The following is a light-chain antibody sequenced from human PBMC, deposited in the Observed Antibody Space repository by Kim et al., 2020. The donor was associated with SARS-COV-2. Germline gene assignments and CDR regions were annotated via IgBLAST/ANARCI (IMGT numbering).Light chain of an antibody. Sequence: SVSPEESVTLACRASQTVRSNLAWYQQKPGQAPRLLIYGASVRATTVPARFTGSESGTEFTLTFSSLQSEDFAVYYCQQYNDWPYTFGQGTKLEI. CDR1: QTVRSN. J-gene: IGKJ2*01. V-gene: IGKV3-15*01. CDR3: QQYNDWPYT. CDR2: GAS.